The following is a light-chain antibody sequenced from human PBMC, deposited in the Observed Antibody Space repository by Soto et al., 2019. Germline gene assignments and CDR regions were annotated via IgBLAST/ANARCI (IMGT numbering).Light chain of an antibody. J-gene: IGLJ1*01. Sequence: QSVLTQPPSASGTPGQRVTISCSGSSSNIGSNYVYWYQQLPGTAPKLLIYQDNQRPSGVPDRFSGSKSGTSASLAISGLRSEDEADYYCAAWDGSLSEVFGTGTKLTVL. V-gene: IGLV1-47*01. CDR2: QDN. CDR3: AAWDGSLSEV. CDR1: SSNIGSNY.